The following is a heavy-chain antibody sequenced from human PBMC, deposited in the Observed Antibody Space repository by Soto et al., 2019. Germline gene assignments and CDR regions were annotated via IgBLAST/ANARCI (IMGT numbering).Heavy chain of an antibody. J-gene: IGHJ4*02. V-gene: IGHV1-3*01. CDR2: INAGNGNT. Sequence: ASVKVSCKASGYTFTSYAMHWVRQAPGQRLEWMGWINAGNGNTKYSQKFQGRVTITRDTSASTAYMELSSLRSEDTAVYYCARGSFHYDFWIGYPPPYYFDYWGQGTLVTVSS. CDR3: ARGSFHYDFWIGYPPPYYFDY. CDR1: GYTFTSYA. D-gene: IGHD3-3*01.